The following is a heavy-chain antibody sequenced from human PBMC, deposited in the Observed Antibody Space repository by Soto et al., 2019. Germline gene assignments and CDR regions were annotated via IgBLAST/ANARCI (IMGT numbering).Heavy chain of an antibody. Sequence: SETLSLTGTVSGGSISSYYWSWIRHPPGKGLEWIGYIYHSGSTNYNPSLKSRVTISVETAKNQFALKLSSLTAADTAVYYCARDPSISGPWGKGPLFTVSS. CDR2: IYHSGST. V-gene: IGHV4-59*01. J-gene: IGHJ5*02. CDR3: ARDPSISGP. CDR1: GGSISSYY. D-gene: IGHD1-20*01.